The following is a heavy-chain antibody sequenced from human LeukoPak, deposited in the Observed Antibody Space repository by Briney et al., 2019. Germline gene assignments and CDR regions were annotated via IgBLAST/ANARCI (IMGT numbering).Heavy chain of an antibody. CDR2: INHSGST. CDR3: ARGGAITMVRGVIHNWFDP. CDR1: GGSISSYY. V-gene: IGHV4-34*01. J-gene: IGHJ5*02. Sequence: SETLSLTCTVSGGSISSYYWSWIRQPAGKGLEWIGEINHSGSTNYNPSLKSRVTISVDTSKNQFSLKLSSVTAADTAVYYCARGGAITMVRGVIHNWFDPWGQGTLVTVSS. D-gene: IGHD3-10*01.